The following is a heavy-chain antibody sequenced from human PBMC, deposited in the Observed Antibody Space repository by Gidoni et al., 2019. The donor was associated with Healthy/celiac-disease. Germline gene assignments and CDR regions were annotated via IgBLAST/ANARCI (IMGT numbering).Heavy chain of an antibody. Sequence: QVQLVESGGGVVQPGRSLRLSCAASGFTFSSYAMHWVRQAPGKGLGWVAVISYDGSNKYYADSVKGRFTISRDNSKNTLYLQMNSLRAEDTAVYYCARDSGSSWYRDAFDIWGQGTMVTVSS. CDR3: ARDSGSSWYRDAFDI. D-gene: IGHD6-13*01. CDR2: ISYDGSNK. V-gene: IGHV3-30-3*01. J-gene: IGHJ3*02. CDR1: GFTFSSYA.